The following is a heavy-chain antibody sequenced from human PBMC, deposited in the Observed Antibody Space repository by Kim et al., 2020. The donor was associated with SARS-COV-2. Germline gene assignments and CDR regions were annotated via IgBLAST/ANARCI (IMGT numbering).Heavy chain of an antibody. J-gene: IGHJ3*02. CDR2: IYDSGST. CDR3: AREEVGGSYPDAFDI. CDR1: GGSISSSSYY. Sequence: SETLSLTCTVSGGSISSSSYYWVWIRQPQGKGLEWIGSIYDSGSTYYNPSLKSRVTISVDTSKNQFSLKLSSGTAADTAVYYCAREEVGGSYPDAFDIWGQGTMVTVSS. V-gene: IGHV4-39*07. D-gene: IGHD1-26*01.